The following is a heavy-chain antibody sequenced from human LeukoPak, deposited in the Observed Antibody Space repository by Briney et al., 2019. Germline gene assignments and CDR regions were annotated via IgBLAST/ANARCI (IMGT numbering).Heavy chain of an antibody. J-gene: IGHJ4*02. CDR2: IYYSGST. V-gene: IGHV4-61*08. CDR3: AREVCGGDCYSHYFDY. D-gene: IGHD2-21*02. CDR1: GGSISNGDYS. Sequence: SQTLSLTCAVSGGSISNGDYSWTWIRQPPGKGLEWIGYIYYSGSTNYNPSLKSRVTISVDTSKNQFSLKLSSVTAADTAVYYCAREVCGGDCYSHYFDYWGQGTLVTVSS.